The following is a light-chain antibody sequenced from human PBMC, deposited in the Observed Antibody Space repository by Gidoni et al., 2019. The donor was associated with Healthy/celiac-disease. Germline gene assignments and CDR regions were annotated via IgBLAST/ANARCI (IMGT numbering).Light chain of an antibody. CDR3: CSYAGSSTVV. Sequence: QPALTQPASVSGSSGPSITISCTGTSSYVGSYNLVSGYQQHPGKAPKLMIYEVSKRPSGVSNRFSGSKSGNTASLTISGLQAEDEADYYCCSYAGSSTVVFGGGTKLTVL. V-gene: IGLV2-23*02. CDR2: EVS. J-gene: IGLJ2*01. CDR1: SSYVGSYNL.